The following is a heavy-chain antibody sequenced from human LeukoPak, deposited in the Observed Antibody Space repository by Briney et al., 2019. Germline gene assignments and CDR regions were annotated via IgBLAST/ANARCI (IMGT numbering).Heavy chain of an antibody. J-gene: IGHJ4*02. CDR1: GGSISSYY. V-gene: IGHV4-59*01. CDR3: AREVPYYYDSSGYYYYFDY. CDR2: IYYSGST. Sequence: PSETLSLTCTVSGGSISSYYWSWIRQPPGKGLEWIGYIYYSGSTNYNPSLKSRVTISVDTSKNQFSLKLSSVTAADTAVYYCAREVPYYYDSSGYYYYFDYWGRGTLVTVSS. D-gene: IGHD3-22*01.